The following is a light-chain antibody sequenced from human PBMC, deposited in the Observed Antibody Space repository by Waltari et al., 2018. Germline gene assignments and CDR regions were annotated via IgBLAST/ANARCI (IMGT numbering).Light chain of an antibody. CDR2: DVS. Sequence: QSALPQPASVSGSPGPSITISCTGTSSDVGGYHYVLWTQQHPGKAPKRMIYDVSNRPSGVFNRCSASTSGNTASLTISGLQAEDEADYYCSSYTSSSTLLYVFGTGTKVTVL. V-gene: IGLV2-14*01. J-gene: IGLJ1*01. CDR1: SSDVGGYHY. CDR3: SSYTSSSTLLYV.